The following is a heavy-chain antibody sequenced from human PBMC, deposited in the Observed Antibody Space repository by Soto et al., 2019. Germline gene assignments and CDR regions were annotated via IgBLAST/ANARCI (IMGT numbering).Heavy chain of an antibody. Sequence: QVQLQESGPGLVKPSETLSLTCTVSGGSISSYYWSWIRQPPGKGLEWIGYIYYSGSTNYNPSLKSRVTIPVDPSNNQFSLKLSSVPAADTAVYYCARRYGSCFDYWGQGTLVTVSS. CDR3: ARRYGSCFDY. CDR2: IYYSGST. D-gene: IGHD6-6*01. V-gene: IGHV4-59*08. J-gene: IGHJ4*02. CDR1: GGSISSYY.